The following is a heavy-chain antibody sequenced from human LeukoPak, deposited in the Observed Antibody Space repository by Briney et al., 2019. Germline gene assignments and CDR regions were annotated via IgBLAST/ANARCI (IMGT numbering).Heavy chain of an antibody. Sequence: PGGSLRLSCATSGFTFNGITFSSYAMSWVRQAPGKGLEWVSVISGDGDSTYYADSVKGRFTISRDNSKNTLYLQMNSLRAEDTAVYYCANALGLYYDFWSGYYTSPYYYYGMDVWGQGTTVTVSS. V-gene: IGHV3-23*01. CDR2: ISGDGDST. J-gene: IGHJ6*02. CDR1: GFTFNGITFSSYA. CDR3: ANALGLYYDFWSGYYTSPYYYYGMDV. D-gene: IGHD3-3*01.